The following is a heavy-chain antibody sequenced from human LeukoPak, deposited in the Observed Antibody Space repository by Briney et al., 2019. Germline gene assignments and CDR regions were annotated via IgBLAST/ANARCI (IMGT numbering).Heavy chain of an antibody. CDR3: ARDLGASGYLNWFDP. V-gene: IGHV1-69*06. CDR1: GGTFSSYA. Sequence: SVKVSCKASGGTFSSYAISWVRQAPGQGLEWMGGIIPIFGTANYAQKFQGRVTITADKSTSTAYMELRSLRSDDTAVYYCARDLGASGYLNWFDPWGQGTLVTVSS. CDR2: IIPIFGTA. D-gene: IGHD3-22*01. J-gene: IGHJ5*02.